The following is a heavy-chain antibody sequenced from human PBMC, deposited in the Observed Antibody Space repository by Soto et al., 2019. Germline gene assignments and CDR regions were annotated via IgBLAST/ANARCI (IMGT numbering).Heavy chain of an antibody. V-gene: IGHV4-31*03. Sequence: SETLSLTCTVSGGSISSGGYYWSWIRQHPGKGLEWIGYIYYSGSTYYNPSLKSRVTISVDTSKNQFSLKLSSVTAADTAVYYCARQWDCTNGVCYTGWFDPWGQGTLVTVSS. CDR2: IYYSGST. D-gene: IGHD2-8*01. J-gene: IGHJ5*02. CDR1: GGSISSGGYY. CDR3: ARQWDCTNGVCYTGWFDP.